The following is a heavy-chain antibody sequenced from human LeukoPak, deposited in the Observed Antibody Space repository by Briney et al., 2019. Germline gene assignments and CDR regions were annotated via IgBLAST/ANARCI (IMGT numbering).Heavy chain of an antibody. V-gene: IGHV1-24*01. CDR3: ATDGSGWYK. D-gene: IGHD6-19*01. CDR2: FDPEDGET. CDR1: GYTLTELS. J-gene: IGHJ1*01. Sequence: ASVKVSCKVSGYTLTELSMHWVRQAPGKGLEWMGGFDPEDGETIYAQKFQGRVTMTEDTSTDTAYMELSSLRSDGAAVYYCATDGSGWYKWGEGTLVPVSS.